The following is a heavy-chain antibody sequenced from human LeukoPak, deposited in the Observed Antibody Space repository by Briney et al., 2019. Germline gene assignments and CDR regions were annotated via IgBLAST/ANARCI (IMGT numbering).Heavy chain of an antibody. J-gene: IGHJ6*02. CDR2: IYNSGST. V-gene: IGHV4-4*07. CDR1: GGSMSGYF. Sequence: SETLSLTCTVSGGSMSGYFWSWIRQPAGKGLEWIGRIYNSGSTNYNPSLKSRVTMSVDTSKNQFSLKLSSVTAADTAVYYCARGKGYYDSSGYWRGMDVWGQGTTVTVSS. CDR3: ARGKGYYDSSGYWRGMDV. D-gene: IGHD3-22*01.